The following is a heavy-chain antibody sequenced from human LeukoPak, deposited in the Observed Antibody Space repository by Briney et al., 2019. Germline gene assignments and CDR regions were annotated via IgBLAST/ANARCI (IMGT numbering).Heavy chain of an antibody. V-gene: IGHV1-2*02. Sequence: GASMKVSCKASGYTFTGYYMHWVRQAPGQGPEWMGWINPNSGGTNYAQKFQGRVTMTRDTSISTAYMELSRPRSDDTAVYYCARTTYYDNSEGFDYWGQGTLVTVSS. J-gene: IGHJ4*02. CDR3: ARTTYYDNSEGFDY. CDR1: GYTFTGYY. D-gene: IGHD3-22*01. CDR2: INPNSGGT.